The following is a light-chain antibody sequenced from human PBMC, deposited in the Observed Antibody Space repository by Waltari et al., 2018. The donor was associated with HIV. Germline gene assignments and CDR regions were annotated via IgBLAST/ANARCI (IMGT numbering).Light chain of an antibody. CDR2: DNN. CDR3: GTWDSSLSAV. J-gene: IGLJ3*02. CDR1: SSNIGSHS. V-gene: IGLV1-51*01. Sequence: QSVLTQPPSVSAAPGQTVTISCSGRSSNIGSHSVSWYQQLPGTAPKLLIYDNNKRPSGIPDRFSGSKSGTSATVGITGLQTGDEADYYCGTWDSSLSAVFGGGTKLTVL.